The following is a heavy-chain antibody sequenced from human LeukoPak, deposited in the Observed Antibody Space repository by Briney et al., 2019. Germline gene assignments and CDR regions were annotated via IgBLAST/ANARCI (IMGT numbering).Heavy chain of an antibody. Sequence: SETLSLTCTVSGGSISSSSYYWGWIRQPPGKGLEWIGSIYYSGSTYYNPSLKSRVTISVDTSKNQFSLKLSSVTAADTAVYYCARHRGNIVGATYFGYWGQGTLVTVSS. CDR2: IYYSGST. CDR1: GGSISSSSYY. CDR3: ARHRGNIVGATYFGY. D-gene: IGHD1-26*01. V-gene: IGHV4-39*01. J-gene: IGHJ4*02.